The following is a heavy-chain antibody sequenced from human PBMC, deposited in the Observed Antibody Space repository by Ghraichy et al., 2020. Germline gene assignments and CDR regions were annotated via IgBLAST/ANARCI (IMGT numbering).Heavy chain of an antibody. D-gene: IGHD2-2*01. CDR2: INPNSGGT. CDR1: GYTFTGYY. CDR3: ARDYSSTSSYYYGMDV. Sequence: ASVKVACKASGYTFTGYYMHWVRQAPGQGLEWMGWINPNSGGTNYAQKFQGRVTMTRDTSISTAYMELSRLRSDDTAVYYCARDYSSTSSYYYGMDVWGQGTTVTVSS. J-gene: IGHJ6*02. V-gene: IGHV1-2*02.